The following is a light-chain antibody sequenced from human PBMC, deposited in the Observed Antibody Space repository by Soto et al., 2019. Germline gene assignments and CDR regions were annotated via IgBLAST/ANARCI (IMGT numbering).Light chain of an antibody. CDR3: GSWDSSLSAYV. J-gene: IGLJ1*01. CDR1: SSNIGGNS. V-gene: IGLV1-51*01. CDR2: DDN. Sequence: QSVLTQPPSVSAAPGQKVTISCSGSSSNIGGNSVSWYQQLPGTAPKLLIYDDNKRPSGIPDRFSGSKSGTSATLGITGFQTGHEADHYCGSWDSSLSAYVLGNGTKVT.